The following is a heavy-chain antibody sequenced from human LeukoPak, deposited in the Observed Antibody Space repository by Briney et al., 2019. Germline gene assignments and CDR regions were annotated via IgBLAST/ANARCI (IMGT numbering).Heavy chain of an antibody. J-gene: IGHJ4*02. Sequence: QXLEWMGWINPNSGGTNYAQKFQGRVTMTRDTSISTAYMELSRLRSDDTAVYYCARGQQWLFDYWGQGTLVTVSS. CDR2: INPNSGGT. V-gene: IGHV1-2*02. D-gene: IGHD6-19*01. CDR3: ARGQQWLFDY.